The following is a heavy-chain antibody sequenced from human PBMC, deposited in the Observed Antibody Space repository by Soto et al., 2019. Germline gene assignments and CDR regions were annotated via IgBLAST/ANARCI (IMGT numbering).Heavy chain of an antibody. J-gene: IGHJ5*02. CDR1: GGTFSSYA. Sequence: ASVKVSCKASGGTFSSYAISWVRQAPGQGLEWMGGIIPIFGTANYAQKFQGRVTITADESTSTAYMELSSLRSEDTAVYYCAIAYYDSSDCNWFDPWGQGDLVTVSS. CDR3: AIAYYDSSDCNWFDP. CDR2: IIPIFGTA. V-gene: IGHV1-69*13. D-gene: IGHD3-22*01.